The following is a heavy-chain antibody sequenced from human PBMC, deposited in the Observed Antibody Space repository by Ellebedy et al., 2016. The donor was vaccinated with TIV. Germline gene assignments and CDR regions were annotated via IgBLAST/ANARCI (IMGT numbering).Heavy chain of an antibody. CDR1: GFTFSIYA. V-gene: IGHV3-23*01. J-gene: IGHJ6*02. Sequence: GGSLRLSCAASGFTFSIYAMSWVRQAPGKGLEWVSANSSGGSTTYYADSVKGRFTISRDNSKDTLYLQVSSLRVEDTAIYYCAKDFNPDTHLVHGMDVWGQGTTVTVSS. D-gene: IGHD5-18*01. CDR3: AKDFNPDTHLVHGMDV. CDR2: NSSGGSTT.